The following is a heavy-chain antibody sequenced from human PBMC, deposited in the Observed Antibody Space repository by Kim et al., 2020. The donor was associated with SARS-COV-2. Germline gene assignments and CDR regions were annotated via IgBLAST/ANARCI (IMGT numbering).Heavy chain of an antibody. J-gene: IGHJ2*01. CDR2: IIPIFSTA. D-gene: IGHD4-17*01. CDR1: GCTFSSYA. V-gene: IGHV1-69*06. Sequence: SVKVSCKASGCTFSSYAISWVRQAPGQGLEWMGGIIPIFSTANYSQKFQGRVTITADTSTSTAYMELSSLRSEDTAVYYCAREPGGDYGCFYCYFDLWGRGTLVTVSS. CDR3: AREPGGDYGCFYCYFDL.